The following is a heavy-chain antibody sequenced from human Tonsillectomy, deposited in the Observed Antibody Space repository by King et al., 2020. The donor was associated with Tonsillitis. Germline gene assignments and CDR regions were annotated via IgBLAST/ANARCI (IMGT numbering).Heavy chain of an antibody. CDR1: GFTFSSYG. V-gene: IGHV3-30*18. CDR3: AKGDHQDY. D-gene: IGHD3-16*01. Sequence: VQLVESGGGVVQPGRSLRLSCAASGFTFSSYGMHWVRQAPGKGLEWVAGISYDRSNKYYADSVKGRFTISRDNSKNTLYLQMNSLRAEDTAVYYCAKGDHQDYWGQGTLVTVSS. J-gene: IGHJ4*02. CDR2: ISYDRSNK.